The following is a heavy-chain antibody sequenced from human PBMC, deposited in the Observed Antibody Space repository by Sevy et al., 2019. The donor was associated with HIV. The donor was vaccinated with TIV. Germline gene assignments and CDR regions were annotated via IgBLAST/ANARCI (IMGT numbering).Heavy chain of an antibody. V-gene: IGHV3-21*06. J-gene: IGHJ6*02. CDR3: ARDRDYYGSGTFDA. D-gene: IGHD3-10*01. CDR1: GFTFSYYT. Sequence: GGSLRLSCAASGFTFSYYTMNWVRQAPGKGLEWVSYIRSGSSYLSYTDSVKGRFTISRDNAKNSLYLQMNSLRPEDTAMYFCARDRDYYGSGTFDAWGQGTTVNVSS. CDR2: IRSGSSYL.